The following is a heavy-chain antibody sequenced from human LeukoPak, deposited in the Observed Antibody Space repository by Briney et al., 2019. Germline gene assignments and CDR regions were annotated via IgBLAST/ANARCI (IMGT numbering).Heavy chain of an antibody. J-gene: IGHJ5*02. CDR3: AHSPAGPMTIFGVVPNGHWFDP. V-gene: IGHV2-5*01. D-gene: IGHD3-3*01. CDR2: IYWNDDK. CDR1: GFSLSTSGVG. Sequence: ESGPTLVKPTQTLTLTCTFSGFSLSTSGVGVGWIRQPPGKALEWLALIYWNDDKRYSPSLKSRLTITKDTSKNQVVLTMTNMDPVDTATYDCAHSPAGPMTIFGVVPNGHWFDPWGQGTLVTVSS.